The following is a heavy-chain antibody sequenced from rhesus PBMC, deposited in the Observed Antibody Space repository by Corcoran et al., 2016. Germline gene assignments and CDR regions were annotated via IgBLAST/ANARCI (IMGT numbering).Heavy chain of an antibody. CDR3: ARRYSGYRTFDY. Sequence: EVQLVESGGGLVQRGGFLRLSCVASGFTFSDFWLAGVRQATGKGLEWVSSISQPSGSNTYYLDPVKGRFTISRDNAKNTLYLQMNSLRAEDTAVYYCARRYSGYRTFDYWGQGVLVTVSS. D-gene: IGHD5-24*01. CDR2: ISQPSGSNT. J-gene: IGHJ4*01. V-gene: IGHV3-37*01. CDR1: GFTFSDFW.